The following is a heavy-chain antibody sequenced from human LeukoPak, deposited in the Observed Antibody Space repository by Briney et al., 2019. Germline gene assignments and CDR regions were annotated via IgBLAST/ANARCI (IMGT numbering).Heavy chain of an antibody. CDR1: GFTFDDYG. V-gene: IGHV3-20*04. J-gene: IGHJ6*03. Sequence: GGSLRLSCAASGFTFDDYGMSWVRQAPGKGLEWVSGINWNGGSTGYADSVKGRFTISRDNAKNSLYLQMNSLRAEDTALYYCAREALLGIAVAGTGYYYYYMDVWGEGTTVTVSS. CDR2: INWNGGST. CDR3: AREALLGIAVAGTGYYYYYMDV. D-gene: IGHD6-19*01.